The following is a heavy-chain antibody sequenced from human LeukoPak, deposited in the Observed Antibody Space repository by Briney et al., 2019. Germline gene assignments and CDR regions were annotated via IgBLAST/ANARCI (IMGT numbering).Heavy chain of an antibody. V-gene: IGHV3-23*01. CDR2: ISDSGGNT. J-gene: IGHJ4*02. CDR3: AKGGSYRSQPYFDY. D-gene: IGHD3-16*02. Sequence: GGSLRLSCAASGFTFSSDWMIWVRQAPGKGLEWVSSISDSGGNTFYADSVKGRFTISRDNSKNTVYLQMNSLRAEDTAVYYCAKGGSYRSQPYFDYWGQGTPVTVSS. CDR1: GFTFSSDW.